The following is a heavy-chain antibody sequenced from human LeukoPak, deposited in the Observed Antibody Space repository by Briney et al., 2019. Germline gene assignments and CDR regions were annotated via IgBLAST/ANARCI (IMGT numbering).Heavy chain of an antibody. CDR3: ARNAYDDILTGHLTIYYYYYYMDV. J-gene: IGHJ6*03. CDR1: GYTFTGYY. D-gene: IGHD3-9*01. CDR2: INPNSGGT. V-gene: IGHV1-2*02. Sequence: GASVKVSCKASGYTFTGYYMHWVRQAPGQGLEWMGWINPNSGGTNYAQKFQGRVTMTRDTSISTAYMELSRLRSDDTAVYYCARNAYDDILTGHLTIYYYYYYMDVWGKGTTVTVSS.